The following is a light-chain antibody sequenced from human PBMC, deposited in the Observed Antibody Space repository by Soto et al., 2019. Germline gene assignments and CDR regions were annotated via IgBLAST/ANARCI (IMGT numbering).Light chain of an antibody. Sequence: DIQMTQSPSTLSASVGDRVTITCRASQSISTWLAWYQQKPGKAPKVLIYQASVLKSGVPSRFIGGGSGTQFTLPISGLQHDDFANYYCQQYKIYPFTFGPGTKV. CDR3: QQYKIYPFT. CDR1: QSISTW. V-gene: IGKV1-5*03. CDR2: QAS. J-gene: IGKJ3*01.